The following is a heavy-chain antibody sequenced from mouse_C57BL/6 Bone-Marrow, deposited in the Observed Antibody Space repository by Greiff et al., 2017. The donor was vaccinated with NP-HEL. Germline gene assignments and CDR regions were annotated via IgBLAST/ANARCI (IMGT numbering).Heavy chain of an antibody. CDR2: IDPSDSYT. CDR3: AREGSWVFDY. CDR1: GYTFTSYW. J-gene: IGHJ2*01. D-gene: IGHD4-1*01. Sequence: QVQLKQPGAELVKPGASVKLSCKASGYTFTSYWMQWVKQRPGQGLEWIGEIDPSDSYTNYNQKFKGKATLTVDTSSSTAYMPLSSLTSEDAAVYYCAREGSWVFDYWGQGTTLTVSS. V-gene: IGHV1-50*01.